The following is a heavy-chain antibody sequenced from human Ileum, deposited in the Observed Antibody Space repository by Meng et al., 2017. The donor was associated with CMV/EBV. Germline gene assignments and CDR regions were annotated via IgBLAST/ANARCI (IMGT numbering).Heavy chain of an antibody. V-gene: IGHV1-18*01. CDR3: ARAGSGRSSSCYLCPMDV. D-gene: IGHD2-15*01. CDR1: GYTFREYG. Sequence: ASVKVSCKTSGYTFREYGITWVRQAPGEGLEWMGWISGYSNHTNYAQKLQGRVTMTTDPSTSTAFMELRSLRSDDTAVYFCARAGSGRSSSCYLCPMDVWGQGTTVTVSS. J-gene: IGHJ6*02. CDR2: ISGYSNHT.